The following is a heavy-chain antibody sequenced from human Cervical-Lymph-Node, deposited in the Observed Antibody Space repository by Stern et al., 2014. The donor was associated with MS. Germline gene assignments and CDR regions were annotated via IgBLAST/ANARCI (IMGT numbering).Heavy chain of an antibody. CDR1: GFIFNYYA. CDR2: ISNDGSSR. Sequence: QVQLVESGGGVVQLGRSLRLSCAASGFIFNYYAMYWVRQAPGKGLQWVAVISNDGSSRDYADSVKGRFTISRDNSKNTLFLQMNSLRVEDTGVYYCASRYDYGDYIYWGQGTLVTVSS. D-gene: IGHD4-17*01. V-gene: IGHV3-30*04. CDR3: ASRYDYGDYIY. J-gene: IGHJ4*02.